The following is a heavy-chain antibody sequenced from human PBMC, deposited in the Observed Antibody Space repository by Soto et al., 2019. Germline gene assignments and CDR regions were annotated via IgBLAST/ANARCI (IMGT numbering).Heavy chain of an antibody. V-gene: IGHV2-5*02. J-gene: IGHJ6*02. CDR3: AQSKGEYYYRVAV. D-gene: IGHD1-26*01. CDR2: IYWADDK. CDR1: GFSLTTSGVA. Sequence: QITLKESGPTLVKPTQTLTLTCTFSGFSLTTSGVAVGWIRQPPGKALEWLALIYWADDKRYSPSLRSRLTITKDASKNQVVLTMTDIDPVDTGAYYWAQSKGEYYYRVAVWGQGTTVIVSS.